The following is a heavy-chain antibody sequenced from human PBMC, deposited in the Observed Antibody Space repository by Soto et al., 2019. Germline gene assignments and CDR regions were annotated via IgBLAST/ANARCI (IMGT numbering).Heavy chain of an antibody. D-gene: IGHD1-7*01. J-gene: IGHJ4*02. Sequence: PSETLSLTCAVYGGSFSAYYWSWIRQPPGKGLEWIGEINHSGGTTYNPSLKSRVTISVDTSKNQFSLKVSSVTAADTAMYYCARRRLRNNWNYRQSFDSWGQGNLVTVSS. V-gene: IGHV4-34*01. CDR3: ARRRLRNNWNYRQSFDS. CDR1: GGSFSAYY. CDR2: INHSGGT.